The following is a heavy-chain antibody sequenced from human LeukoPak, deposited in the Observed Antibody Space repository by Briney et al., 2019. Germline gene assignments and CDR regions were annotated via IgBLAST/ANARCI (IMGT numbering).Heavy chain of an antibody. J-gene: IGHJ6*03. CDR2: IYGGGST. Sequence: PGGSLRLSCAASGFTVSRNYMSWVRQAPGMGLEWVSVIYGGGSTSYADSVKGRFIISRDNSKNTLYLQMNSLRADDTAVYYCARDRSDGNYYMVVWGKGTTVIVSS. CDR3: ARDRSDGNYYMVV. D-gene: IGHD5-24*01. V-gene: IGHV3-53*01. CDR1: GFTVSRNY.